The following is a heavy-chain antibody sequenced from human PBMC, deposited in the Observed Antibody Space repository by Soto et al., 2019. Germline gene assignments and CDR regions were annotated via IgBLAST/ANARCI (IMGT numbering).Heavy chain of an antibody. D-gene: IGHD6-19*01. J-gene: IGHJ1*01. V-gene: IGHV3-30*04. CDR2: IGNDGKAT. CDR3: AREDGSSGHAGTFQH. Sequence: QVQLVESGGGVVQGGGSLRLSCAASGFTFSSYPMHWVRQAPGKGLEWVAAIGNDGKATHLADSVKGRFTISRDNPKNTLYLKMDSLRVDDTAVYYCAREDGSSGHAGTFQHWGQGTLVTVSS. CDR1: GFTFSSYP.